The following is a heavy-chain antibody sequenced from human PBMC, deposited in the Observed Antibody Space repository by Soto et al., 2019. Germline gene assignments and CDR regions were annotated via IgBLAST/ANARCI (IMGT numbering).Heavy chain of an antibody. CDR3: AKDQGRSLYEIDY. D-gene: IGHD2-8*01. CDR2: ISGSGGST. CDR1: GFTFSNYA. Sequence: EVQRVESGGGLVQPGGSLRLSCAASGFTFSNYAVTWVRQAPGKGLEWVSTISGSGGSTYYADSVKGRFTISRDNSKNTLYLQMNSLRAEDTAVYYCAKDQGRSLYEIDYWGQGTLVTVSS. V-gene: IGHV3-23*04. J-gene: IGHJ4*02.